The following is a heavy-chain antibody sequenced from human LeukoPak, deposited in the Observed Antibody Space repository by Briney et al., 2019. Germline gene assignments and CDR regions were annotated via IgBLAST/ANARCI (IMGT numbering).Heavy chain of an antibody. D-gene: IGHD2-2*03. V-gene: IGHV3-23*01. CDR2: ISGSGSSA. Sequence: GGSLRLSCTASAFTFSSYAMSWLRQAPGKGLEWLSTISGSGSSAFSADSVKGRFTISRDNSKNTLYLQMNSLRAEDTAVYYCAKAGYCSSTSCYYFGYWGQGTLVTVSS. CDR1: AFTFSSYA. CDR3: AKAGYCSSTSCYYFGY. J-gene: IGHJ4*02.